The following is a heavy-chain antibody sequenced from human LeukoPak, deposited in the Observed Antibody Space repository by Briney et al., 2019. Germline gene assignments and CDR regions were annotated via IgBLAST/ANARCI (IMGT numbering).Heavy chain of an antibody. CDR3: VREYSSSSGRAFDI. CDR2: ISTDGSST. Sequence: PGGSLRLSCAASGFTFSSYWMHWVRQAPGKGLVWVSRISTDGSSTNSADSVKGRLTISRDNAKNTLYLQMNSLRAEDTAGYYWVREYSSSSGRAFDIWGQGTMVTVSP. CDR1: GFTFSSYW. D-gene: IGHD6-6*01. J-gene: IGHJ3*02. V-gene: IGHV3-74*01.